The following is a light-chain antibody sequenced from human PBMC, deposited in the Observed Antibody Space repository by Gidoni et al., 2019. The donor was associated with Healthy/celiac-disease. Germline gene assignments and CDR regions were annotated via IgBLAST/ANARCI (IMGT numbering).Light chain of an antibody. CDR1: QSVSSSY. J-gene: IGKJ2*01. CDR3: QQYGSSPQT. CDR2: GAS. V-gene: IGKV3-20*01. Sequence: DIVLPQSPGTLSLSPGERATLSCRASQSVSSSYLAWYQQKPGQAPRLLIDGASSRATGIPDRFSGSGSGTDFTLTISRLEPEDFAVYYCQQYGSSPQTFGQGTKLEIK.